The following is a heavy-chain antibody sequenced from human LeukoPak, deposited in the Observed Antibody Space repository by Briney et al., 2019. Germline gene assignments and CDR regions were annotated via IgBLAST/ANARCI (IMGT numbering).Heavy chain of an antibody. CDR1: GFTFSYYA. V-gene: IGHV3-23*01. Sequence: GGSLRLSYASSGFTFSYYAIIWLRQAPGKGLEWVSSITGSGGSTYYADSVKGRFTISRDNSKNTLYLQMSSLRAEDTAVYYCAQAKGDIWSDYYYCGQGTLVTVSS. J-gene: IGHJ4*02. CDR3: AQAKGDIWSDYYY. CDR2: ITGSGGST. D-gene: IGHD3-3*01.